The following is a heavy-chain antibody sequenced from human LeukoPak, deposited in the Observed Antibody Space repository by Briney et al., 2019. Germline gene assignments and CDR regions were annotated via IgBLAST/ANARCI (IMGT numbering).Heavy chain of an antibody. J-gene: IGHJ5*02. CDR1: GGSFSGCY. D-gene: IGHD3-22*01. CDR2: INHSGST. V-gene: IGHV4-34*01. Sequence: SETLSLTCAVYGGSFSGCYWSWIRQPPGKGLEWIGEINHSGSTNYNPSLKSRVTISVDTSKNQFSLKLSSVTAADTAVYYCARVRVRFTMIEVAPTDRNWFDPWGQGTLVTVSS. CDR3: ARVRVRFTMIEVAPTDRNWFDP.